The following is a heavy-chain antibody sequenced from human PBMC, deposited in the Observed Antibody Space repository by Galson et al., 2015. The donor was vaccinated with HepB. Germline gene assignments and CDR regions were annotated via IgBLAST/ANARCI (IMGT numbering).Heavy chain of an antibody. J-gene: IGHJ5*02. CDR3: ARGFWFDP. CDR2: INEDGSEK. Sequence: SLRLSCAASGFPFSNYWMNWVRQAPGKGLEWVANINEDGSEKYYVDSVKGRFTISRDNAKNSMYLQMNSLRVEETAVYYCARGFWFDPWGQGTLVTVSS. V-gene: IGHV3-7*03. CDR1: GFPFSNYW.